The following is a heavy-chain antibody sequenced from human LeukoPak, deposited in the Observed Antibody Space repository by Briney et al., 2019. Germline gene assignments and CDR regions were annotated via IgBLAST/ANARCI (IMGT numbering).Heavy chain of an antibody. J-gene: IGHJ4*02. V-gene: IGHV3-72*01. CDR1: GFTFSSYW. CDR2: IKHKAHSYTT. Sequence: GGSLRLSCAASGFTFSSYWMNWARQAPGKGLEWVGRIKHKAHSYTTEYAASVKGRFTISRDDSKSSLYLQMNSLKIEDTAVYYCAQFAKGGWGQGTLVTVSS. CDR3: AQFAKGG. D-gene: IGHD2-21*01.